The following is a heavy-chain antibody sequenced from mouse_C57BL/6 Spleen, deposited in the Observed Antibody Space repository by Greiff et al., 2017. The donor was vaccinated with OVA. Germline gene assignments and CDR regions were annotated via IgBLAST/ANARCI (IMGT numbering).Heavy chain of an antibody. V-gene: IGHV5-6*01. CDR1: GFTFSSYG. CDR3: ASKGAMDY. Sequence: VQLKESGGDLVKPGGSLKLSCAASGFTFSSYGMSWVRQTPDKRLEWVATISSGGSYTYYPDSVKGRFTISRDNAKNTLYLQMSSLKSEDTAMYYCASKGAMDYWGQGTSVTVSS. J-gene: IGHJ4*01. CDR2: ISSGGSYT.